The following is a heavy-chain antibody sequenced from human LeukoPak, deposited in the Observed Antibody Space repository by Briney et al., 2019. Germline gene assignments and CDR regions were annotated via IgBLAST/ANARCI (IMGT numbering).Heavy chain of an antibody. J-gene: IGHJ6*03. Sequence: GGSLRLSCAASGFTVSSNYMSWVRQAPGKGLEWVSVSYSGGSTYYADSVKGRFTISRDNSKNTLYLQMNSLRAEDTAVYCCARDNYYYYMDVWGKGTTVTISS. V-gene: IGHV3-66*01. CDR1: GFTVSSNY. CDR3: ARDNYYYYMDV. CDR2: SYSGGST.